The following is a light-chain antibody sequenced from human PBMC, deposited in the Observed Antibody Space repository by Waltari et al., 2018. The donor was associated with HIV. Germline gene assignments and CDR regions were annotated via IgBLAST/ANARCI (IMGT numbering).Light chain of an antibody. CDR3: CSYASGSRV. Sequence: SALTLSLSEAGSPGQSVTSPCTGTCGDVGGYNFVSWYQQRPGKVPNLMVYGVSKRPSGVPYRFSGSTSGNTATLTISGLQVEDEGAYYCCSYASGSRVFGTGTKVTVL. CDR2: GVS. CDR1: CGDVGGYNF. V-gene: IGLV2-11*01. J-gene: IGLJ1*01.